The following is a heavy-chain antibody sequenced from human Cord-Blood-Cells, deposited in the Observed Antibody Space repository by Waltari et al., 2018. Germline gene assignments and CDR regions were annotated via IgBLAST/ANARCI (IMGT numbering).Heavy chain of an antibody. J-gene: IGHJ1*01. CDR1: AGSSSSYY. Sequence: QVQLPQWGAGLLKPAETLSLTCALSAGSSSSYYWCLIRQPPWKGLEWIGEINHSGSTNYNPSLKSRVTISVDTSKNQFSLKLSSVTAADTAVYYCARGGIFRIAAAGEYFQHWGQGTLVTVSS. CDR2: INHSGST. D-gene: IGHD6-13*01. V-gene: IGHV4-34*01. CDR3: ARGGIFRIAAAGEYFQH.